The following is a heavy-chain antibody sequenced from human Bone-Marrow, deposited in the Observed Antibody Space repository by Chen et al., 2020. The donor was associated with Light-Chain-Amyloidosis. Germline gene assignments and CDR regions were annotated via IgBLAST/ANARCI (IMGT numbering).Heavy chain of an antibody. J-gene: IGHJ4*02. V-gene: IGHV4-4*02. CDR2: VYHNGGT. D-gene: IGHD3-22*01. Sequence: QVQLQQWGAGLLKPSETLSLTCTVSGGSISSGKWWSWVRQSPGKGLEWIGEVYHNGGTNYNPSLKNRVTIFVDNSKNQFSLQLTSVTAADTAVYFCARVGSDYYDNSGFYPLDYWGQGTLVTVSS. CDR1: GGSISSGKW. CDR3: ARVGSDYYDNSGFYPLDY.